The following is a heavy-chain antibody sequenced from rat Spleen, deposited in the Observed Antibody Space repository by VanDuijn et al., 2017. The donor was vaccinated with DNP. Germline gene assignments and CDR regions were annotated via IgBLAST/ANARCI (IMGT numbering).Heavy chain of an antibody. CDR3: ARNNYYAVDA. V-gene: IGHV4-2*01. D-gene: IGHD1-10*01. CDR2: INEDITTI. Sequence: EVKLVESGGGLVQPGRSLKLSCAASGFNFNDYWMGWVRQATGKGLEWIGAINEDITTINYTPSLKDKFTISRDNAQNTLYLQMSKLGSEDTAIYYCARNNYYAVDAWGQGTSVTVSS. J-gene: IGHJ4*01. CDR1: GFNFNDYW.